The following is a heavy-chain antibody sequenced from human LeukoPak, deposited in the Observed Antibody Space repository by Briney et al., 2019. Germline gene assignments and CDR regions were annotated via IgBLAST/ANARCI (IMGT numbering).Heavy chain of an antibody. V-gene: IGHV3-74*01. CDR1: GFTFSSYW. J-gene: IGHJ3*02. CDR2: INSDGSST. Sequence: PGGSLRLSCAASGFTFSSYWMHWVRQAPGKGLVWVSRINSDGSSTSYADSVKGRFTISRDNAKNTLYLQMNSLRAEDTAVYYCARRNRRDAFDIWGQGTMVTVSS. CDR3: ARRNRRDAFDI.